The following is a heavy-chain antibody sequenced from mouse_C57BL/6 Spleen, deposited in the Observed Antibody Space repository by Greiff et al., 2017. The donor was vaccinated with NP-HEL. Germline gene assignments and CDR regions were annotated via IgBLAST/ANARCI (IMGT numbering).Heavy chain of an antibody. V-gene: IGHV1-55*01. CDR1: GCTFTSYW. J-gene: IGHJ4*01. Sequence: VQLQQPGAELVKPGASVKMSCKASGCTFTSYWITWVKQRPGQGLEWIGDIYPGSGSTNYNEKFKSKATLTVDTSSSTAYMQLSSLTSEDSAVYYCARYYGSSYNYAMDYWGQGTSVTVSS. CDR2: IYPGSGST. CDR3: ARYYGSSYNYAMDY. D-gene: IGHD1-1*01.